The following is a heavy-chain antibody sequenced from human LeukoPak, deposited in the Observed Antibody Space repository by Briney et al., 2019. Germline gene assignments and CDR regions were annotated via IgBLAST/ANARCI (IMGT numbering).Heavy chain of an antibody. D-gene: IGHD6-19*01. V-gene: IGHV3-69-1*01. Sequence: GGSLRLSCAASGFILSDHYIDWVRQAPGKGLEWVSSIKGRFTISRDNAKNSLYLQANSLRAEDTAVYYCARGRPLLYSSGWSSDYWGQGALVTVSS. CDR2: I. CDR1: GFILSDHY. J-gene: IGHJ4*02. CDR3: ARGRPLLYSSGWSSDY.